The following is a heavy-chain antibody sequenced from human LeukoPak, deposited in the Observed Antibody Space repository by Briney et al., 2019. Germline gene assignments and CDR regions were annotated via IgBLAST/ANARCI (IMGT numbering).Heavy chain of an antibody. J-gene: IGHJ5*02. CDR3: ARGIGMYSSTWYWFDP. V-gene: IGHV4-59*01. Sequence: SETLSLTCTVSGGSISSYYWSWIRQPPGKRLEWIGYIYYSGSTNYNPSLKSRVSISVDTSKNQFSLKLSSVTAADTAVYYCARGIGMYSSTWYWFDPWGQGILVTVSS. D-gene: IGHD6-13*01. CDR1: GGSISSYY. CDR2: IYYSGST.